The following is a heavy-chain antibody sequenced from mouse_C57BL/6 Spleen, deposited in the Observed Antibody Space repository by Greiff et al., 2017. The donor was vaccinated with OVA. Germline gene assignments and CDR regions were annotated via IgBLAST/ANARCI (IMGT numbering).Heavy chain of an antibody. CDR1: GYAFSSYW. J-gene: IGHJ3*01. D-gene: IGHD2-3*01. CDR2: IYPGDGDT. V-gene: IGHV1-80*01. Sequence: VKLMESGAELVKPGASVKISCKASGYAFSSYWMNWVKQRPGKGLEWIGQIYPGDGDTNYNGKFKGKATLTADKSSSTAYMQLSSLTSEDSAVYFCASDGYYLFAYWGQGTLVTVSA. CDR3: ASDGYYLFAY.